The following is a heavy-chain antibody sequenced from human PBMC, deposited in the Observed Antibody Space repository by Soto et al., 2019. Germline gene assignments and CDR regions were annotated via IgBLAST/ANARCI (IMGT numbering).Heavy chain of an antibody. CDR3: SSNYDSNSYSRFDF. CDR1: GGSFRNYV. J-gene: IGHJ4*02. CDR2: IIPVFETR. V-gene: IGHV1-69*13. Sequence: SVKVSCKASGGSFRNYVMSWVRQAPGQGLEWMGGIIPVFETRTYAQKFQGRVTITADDSTSTVSMEMSNLRSEDTAVYFCSSNYDSNSYSRFDFWGQGTLVTVSS. D-gene: IGHD3-22*01.